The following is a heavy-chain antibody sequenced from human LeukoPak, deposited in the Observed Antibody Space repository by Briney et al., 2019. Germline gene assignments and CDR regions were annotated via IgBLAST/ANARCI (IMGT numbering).Heavy chain of an antibody. V-gene: IGHV1-18*01. CDR3: ARALGIAAAGSVWFDP. Sequence: GASVKVSCKASGYTFTSYGISWVRQAPGQGLEWMGWISAYNGNTNYAQKLQGRVTMTTDTSTSTAYMELRSLRSDDTAVYYCARALGIAAAGSVWFDPWGQGTLVTVSS. D-gene: IGHD6-13*01. CDR1: GYTFTSYG. J-gene: IGHJ5*02. CDR2: ISAYNGNT.